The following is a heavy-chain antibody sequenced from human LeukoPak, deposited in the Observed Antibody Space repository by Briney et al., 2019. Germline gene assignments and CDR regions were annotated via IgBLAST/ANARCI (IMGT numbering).Heavy chain of an antibody. J-gene: IGHJ4*02. CDR1: GFSLSTSGLG. V-gene: IGHV2-5*01. Sequence: SGPTLVKPTQTLTLTCTFSGFSLSTSGLGVGLIRQPPGNALEWLALIYWNDDKRYSPSLKSRLTIAKDHSKNQVVLTMTNMDPVDTATYSCAHSPYYYGSGRYFDSWGQGTLVTVSS. D-gene: IGHD3-10*01. CDR2: IYWNDDK. CDR3: AHSPYYYGSGRYFDS.